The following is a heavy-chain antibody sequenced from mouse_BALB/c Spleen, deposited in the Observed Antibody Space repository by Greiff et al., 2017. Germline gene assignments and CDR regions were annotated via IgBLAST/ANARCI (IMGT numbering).Heavy chain of an antibody. J-gene: IGHJ4*01. D-gene: IGHD2-1*01. CDR2: ISDGGSYT. CDR3: ARGAYGNYLLAMDY. CDR1: GFTFSDYY. V-gene: IGHV5-4*02. Sequence: EVMLVESGGGLVKPGGSLKLSCAASGFTFSDYYMYWVRQTPEKRLEWVATISDGGSYTYYPDSVKGRFTISRDNAKNNLYLQMSSLKSEDTAMYYCARGAYGNYLLAMDYWGQGTSVTVSS.